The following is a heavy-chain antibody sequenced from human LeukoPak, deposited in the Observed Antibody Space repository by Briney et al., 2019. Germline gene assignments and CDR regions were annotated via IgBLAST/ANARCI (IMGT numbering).Heavy chain of an antibody. Sequence: GGSLRLSCAAFGFTVSSNYMNWVRQAPGKGLEWVSVIYSGGDTYYADSVKGRFTISRDNSKNTLFLQMNSLRAEDTAVYYCASQYSSSWSFDYWGQGTLVTVSS. J-gene: IGHJ4*02. CDR3: ASQYSSSWSFDY. CDR2: IYSGGDT. D-gene: IGHD6-13*01. V-gene: IGHV3-53*01. CDR1: GFTVSSNY.